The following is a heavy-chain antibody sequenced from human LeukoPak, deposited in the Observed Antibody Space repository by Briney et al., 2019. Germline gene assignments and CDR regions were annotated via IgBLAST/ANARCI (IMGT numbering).Heavy chain of an antibody. D-gene: IGHD1-26*01. J-gene: IGHJ4*02. Sequence: ASVKVSCTASGYTFTGYYMHWVRQAPGQGLEWMGRIDPNSGGTNYAQKFQGRVTITRDTPISTAYMELSRLTSDDTAVYYCASRRDSGSFGADYWGQGTLVTVSS. V-gene: IGHV1-2*06. CDR3: ASRRDSGSFGADY. CDR2: IDPNSGGT. CDR1: GYTFTGYY.